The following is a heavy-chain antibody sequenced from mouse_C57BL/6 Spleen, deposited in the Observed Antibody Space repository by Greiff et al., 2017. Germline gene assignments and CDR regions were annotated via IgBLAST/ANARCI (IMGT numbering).Heavy chain of an antibody. CDR3: TREGDYDWFAY. D-gene: IGHD2-4*01. CDR2: IDPETGGT. CDR1: GYTFTDYE. Sequence: QVQLQQSGAELVRPGASVTLSCKASGYTFTDYEMHWVKQTPVHGLEWIGAIDPETGGTAYNQKFKGKAILTADKSSSTAYMELRSLTSEDSAVYCCTREGDYDWFAYWGQGTLVTVSA. J-gene: IGHJ3*01. V-gene: IGHV1-15*01.